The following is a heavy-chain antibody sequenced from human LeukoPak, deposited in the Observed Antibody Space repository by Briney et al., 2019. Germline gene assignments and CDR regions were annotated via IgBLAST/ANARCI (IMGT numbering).Heavy chain of an antibody. J-gene: IGHJ3*02. V-gene: IGHV3-9*01. Sequence: SGGSLRLSCAASGFTFDDYTMHWVRQAPGKGLEWVSGISWNSGSIGYADSVKGRFTISRDNAKNSLYLQMNSLRAEDTALYYCAKESAGPPIWGQGTMVTVSS. CDR3: AKESAGPPI. CDR1: GFTFDDYT. CDR2: ISWNSGSI.